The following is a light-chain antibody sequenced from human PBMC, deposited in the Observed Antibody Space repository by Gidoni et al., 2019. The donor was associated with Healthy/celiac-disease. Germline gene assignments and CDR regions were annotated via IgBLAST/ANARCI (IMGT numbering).Light chain of an antibody. Sequence: QSVLTQPPSPSGTPGPRVTISCSGSSSNIGSNYVYWYQQLPGTAPKLLIYRNNQRPSGVPDRFSGSKSGTSASLAISGLRSEDEADYYCAAWDDSLSGRWVFGGGTKLTVL. CDR3: AAWDDSLSGRWV. J-gene: IGLJ3*02. CDR1: SSNIGSNY. V-gene: IGLV1-47*01. CDR2: RNN.